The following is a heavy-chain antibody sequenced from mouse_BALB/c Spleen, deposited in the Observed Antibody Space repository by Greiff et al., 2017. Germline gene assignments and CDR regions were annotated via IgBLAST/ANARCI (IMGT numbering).Heavy chain of an antibody. Sequence: VQLQESGPGLVQPSQSLSITCTVSGFSLTSYGVHWVRQSPGKGLEWLGVIWSGGSTDYNAAFISRLSISKDNSKSQVFFKMNSLQTDDTAIYYCARNCGNYLYYYAMDYWGQGTSVTVSS. V-gene: IGHV2-4-1*01. CDR1: GFSLTSYG. D-gene: IGHD2-1*01. J-gene: IGHJ4*01. CDR3: ARNCGNYLYYYAMDY. CDR2: IWSGGST.